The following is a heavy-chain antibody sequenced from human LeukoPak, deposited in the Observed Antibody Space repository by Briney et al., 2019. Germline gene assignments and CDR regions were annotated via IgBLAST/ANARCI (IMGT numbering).Heavy chain of an antibody. V-gene: IGHV3-11*04. Sequence: GGSLRLSCAASGFTFSDYYMSWIRQAPGKGLEWVSYISSSGSTIYYADSVKGRFTISRDNAKNSLYLQMNSLRAEDTAVYYCANDIPDIVVVPAAIQDYWGQGTLVTVSS. D-gene: IGHD2-2*02. CDR3: ANDIPDIVVVPAAIQDY. J-gene: IGHJ4*02. CDR1: GFTFSDYY. CDR2: ISSSGSTI.